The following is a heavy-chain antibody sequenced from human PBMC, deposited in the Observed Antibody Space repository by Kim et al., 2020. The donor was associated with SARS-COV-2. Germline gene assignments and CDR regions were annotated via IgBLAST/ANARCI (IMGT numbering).Heavy chain of an antibody. V-gene: IGHV3-73*01. Sequence: GGSLRLSCAASGFTFSGSAMHWVRQASGKGLEWVGRIRSKANSYATAYAASVKGRFTISRDDSKNTAYLQMNSLKTEDTAVYYCTTTKVGSGWYADKSLWGQGTLVTVSS. CDR3: TTTKVGSGWYADKSL. CDR1: GFTFSGSA. CDR2: IRSKANSYAT. J-gene: IGHJ4*02. D-gene: IGHD6-19*01.